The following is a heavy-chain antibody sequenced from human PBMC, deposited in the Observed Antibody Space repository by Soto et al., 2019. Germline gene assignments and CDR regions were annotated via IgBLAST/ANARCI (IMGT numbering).Heavy chain of an antibody. CDR1: GGTFSSYA. V-gene: IGHV1-69*13. Sequence: SVKVSCKASGGTFSSYAISWVRQAPGQGLEWMGGIIPIFGTANYAQKFQGRVTITADGSTSTAYMELSSLRSEDTAVYYCARPSTVRNWFDPWGQGTLVTVSS. CDR3: ARPSTVRNWFDP. J-gene: IGHJ5*02. CDR2: IIPIFGTA. D-gene: IGHD4-17*01.